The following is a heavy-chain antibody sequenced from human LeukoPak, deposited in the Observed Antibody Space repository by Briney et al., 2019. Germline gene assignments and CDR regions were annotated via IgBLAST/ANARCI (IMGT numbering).Heavy chain of an antibody. D-gene: IGHD6-13*01. V-gene: IGHV1-18*01. J-gene: IGHJ3*02. CDR1: GYTFTGYG. Sequence: ASVKVSCKASGYTFTGYGISWVRQAPGQGLEWMGWISAYNGNTNYAQKLQGRVTMTTDTSTSTAYMELRSLRSDDTAVYYCAIGPAGYSSSWYAFDIWGQGTMVTVSS. CDR3: AIGPAGYSSSWYAFDI. CDR2: ISAYNGNT.